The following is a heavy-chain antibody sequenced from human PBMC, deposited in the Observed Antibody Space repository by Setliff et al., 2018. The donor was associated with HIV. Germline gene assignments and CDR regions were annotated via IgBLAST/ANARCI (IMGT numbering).Heavy chain of an antibody. V-gene: IGHV4-34*01. D-gene: IGHD4-17*01. CDR1: GGSFSGYY. J-gene: IGHJ4*02. Sequence: PSETLSLTCAVYGGSFSGYYWSWMRQPPGKGLEWIGEINHSGSTNYNPSLKSRVTISLDTSNNQFSLKLTSVTAADTAMYYCASFFVTTVTNQDYWGQGTPVTVSS. CDR2: INHSGST. CDR3: ASFFVTTVTNQDY.